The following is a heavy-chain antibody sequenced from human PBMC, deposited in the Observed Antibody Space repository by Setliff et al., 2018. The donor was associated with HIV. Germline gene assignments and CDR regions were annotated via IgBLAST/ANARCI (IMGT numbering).Heavy chain of an antibody. Sequence: SETLSLTCAVSGGSVGSRDCYWGWIRQPPGKGLEWIGHIYTSGSTNYNPSLKSRVTISVDTSKNQFSLKLSSVIAADTAVYYCARGRGIAARHFDYWGQGTLVTVS. CDR1: GGSVGSRDCY. J-gene: IGHJ4*02. D-gene: IGHD6-6*01. V-gene: IGHV4-61*08. CDR3: ARGRGIAARHFDY. CDR2: IYTSGST.